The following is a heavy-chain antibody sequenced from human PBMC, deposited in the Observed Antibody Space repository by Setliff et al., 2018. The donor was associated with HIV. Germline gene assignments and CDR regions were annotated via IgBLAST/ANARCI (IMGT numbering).Heavy chain of an antibody. CDR3: AKDFQWSTVNTPLNYQYGMDV. J-gene: IGHJ6*02. Sequence: GGSLRLSCAASGFTFSSYSMNWVRQAPGKGLEWVSSISSSSSYIYYADSVKGRFTIARDNAKNSLYLQMNSLRAEDTAVYYCAKDFQWSTVNTPLNYQYGMDVWGQGTTVTVSS. CDR2: ISSSSSYI. CDR1: GFTFSSYS. D-gene: IGHD4-17*01. V-gene: IGHV3-21*01.